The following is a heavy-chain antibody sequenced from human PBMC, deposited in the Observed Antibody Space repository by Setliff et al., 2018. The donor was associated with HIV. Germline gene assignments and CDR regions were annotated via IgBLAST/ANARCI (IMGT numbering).Heavy chain of an antibody. CDR3: ARGSDSSTWYPFDGFDI. CDR1: GGSITSHY. CDR2: IYYSGST. J-gene: IGHJ3*02. D-gene: IGHD6-13*01. V-gene: IGHV4-59*11. Sequence: SETLSLTCTVSGGSITSHYWSWIRQPPGKGLECLGYIYYSGSTNYSPSLESRVTISIDTSKTQFSLKLTSVTAADTAVYYCARGSDSSTWYPFDGFDIWGQGTPVTVSS.